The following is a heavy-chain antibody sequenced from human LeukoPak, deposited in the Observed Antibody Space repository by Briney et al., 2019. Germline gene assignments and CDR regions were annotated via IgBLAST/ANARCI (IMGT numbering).Heavy chain of an antibody. Sequence: GGSLRLSCAASGFTFSSYGMHWVRQAPGKGLEWVAVIWYDGSNKYYADSVKGRFTISRDNSKNTLYLQMNSLRAEDTAVYYCAKAGRWLQFRLARLVTLWGQGTLVTVSS. D-gene: IGHD5-24*01. J-gene: IGHJ4*02. CDR3: AKAGRWLQFRLARLVTL. V-gene: IGHV3-33*06. CDR2: IWYDGSNK. CDR1: GFTFSSYG.